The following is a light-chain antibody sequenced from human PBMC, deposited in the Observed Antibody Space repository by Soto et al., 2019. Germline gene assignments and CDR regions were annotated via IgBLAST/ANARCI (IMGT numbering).Light chain of an antibody. Sequence: EIVLTQSPGTLSLSPGERATLSCRASQSVSSIYLAWYQKKPGQAPRLLIYGASSRATDIPDRFSGSGSGTDFTLTISRLEPEDSAVYYCQQYGTSPTFGGGTKVGI. CDR1: QSVSSIY. CDR3: QQYGTSPT. CDR2: GAS. V-gene: IGKV3-20*01. J-gene: IGKJ4*01.